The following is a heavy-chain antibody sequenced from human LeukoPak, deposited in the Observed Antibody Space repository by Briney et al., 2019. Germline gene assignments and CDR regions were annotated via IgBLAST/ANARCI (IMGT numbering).Heavy chain of an antibody. Sequence: LPGGSLRLSCAASGFTYRIYAMSWVRQAPGKGLEWVSTIGSGAGRTSYADSVKGRFSLSRDNSKNTLYLEMNNLRVEDTAIYYCAKVTKPLAGPFDYWGQGTLVTVSS. CDR3: AKVTKPLAGPFDY. V-gene: IGHV3-23*01. D-gene: IGHD6-19*01. CDR1: GFTYRIYA. CDR2: IGSGAGRT. J-gene: IGHJ4*02.